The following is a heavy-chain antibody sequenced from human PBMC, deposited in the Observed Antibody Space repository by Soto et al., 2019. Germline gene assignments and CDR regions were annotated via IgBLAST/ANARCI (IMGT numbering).Heavy chain of an antibody. CDR2: ISAYNGNT. CDR3: ARDSDSSGYYYSPHLK. CDR1: GYTFTSYG. D-gene: IGHD3-22*01. Sequence: GASVKVSCKASGYTFTSYGISWVRQAPGQGLEWMGWISAYNGNTNYAQKLQGRVTMTTDTSTSTAYMELRSLRSGDTAVYYCARDSDSSGYYYSPHLKWGQGTLVTVSS. V-gene: IGHV1-18*01. J-gene: IGHJ4*02.